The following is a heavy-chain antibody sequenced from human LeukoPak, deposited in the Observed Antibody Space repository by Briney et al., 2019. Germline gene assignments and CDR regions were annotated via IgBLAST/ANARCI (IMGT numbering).Heavy chain of an antibody. V-gene: IGHV3-21*04. D-gene: IGHD4-11*01. Sequence: GGSLRLSCAASRFTFSSYSMNWVRQAPGKGLEWVSSISSSSSYIYYADSVKGRFTISRDNAKNSLYLQMNSLRAEDTAVYYCAKDRGDYTLDYWGQGTLVTVSS. CDR1: RFTFSSYS. CDR3: AKDRGDYTLDY. CDR2: ISSSSSYI. J-gene: IGHJ4*02.